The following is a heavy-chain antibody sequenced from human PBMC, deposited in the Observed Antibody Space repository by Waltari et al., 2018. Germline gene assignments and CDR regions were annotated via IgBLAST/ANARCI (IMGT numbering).Heavy chain of an antibody. Sequence: EVQLLESGGDLVQPGGSLRLSCAASGFTFSSYGMSWVRQAPGKGLEWVSGFKGSGIITSYAESVKGRFTISRDNSKNTLYLQMNSLRTEDTAVYYCAKGPYFGSAIGMDVWGQGTTVTVSS. CDR1: GFTFSSYG. V-gene: IGHV3-23*01. J-gene: IGHJ6*02. CDR2: FKGSGIIT. D-gene: IGHD3-10*01. CDR3: AKGPYFGSAIGMDV.